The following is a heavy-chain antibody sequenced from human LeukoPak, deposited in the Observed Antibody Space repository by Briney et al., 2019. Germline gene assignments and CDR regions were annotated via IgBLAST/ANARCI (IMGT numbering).Heavy chain of an antibody. J-gene: IGHJ1*01. V-gene: IGHV4-34*01. Sequence: PSETLSLTCVVYGGSFSGYYWSWIPQPPGKGLEWIGEINHSGSTNYNPSLKSRVTISVDTSKNQFSLRLNSVTAADTAVYYCAYSSGYQQHSGQGTLVTVSS. CDR1: GGSFSGYY. D-gene: IGHD3-22*01. CDR2: INHSGST. CDR3: AYSSGYQQH.